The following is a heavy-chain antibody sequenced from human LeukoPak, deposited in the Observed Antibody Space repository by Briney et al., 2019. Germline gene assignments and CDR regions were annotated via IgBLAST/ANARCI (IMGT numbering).Heavy chain of an antibody. CDR2: IYATDLT. CDR1: GRSIRSVY. V-gene: IGHV4-4*07. Sequence: SETLSLTCTVSGRSIRSVYWNWIRQSAGKGLEWIGRIYATDLTNYNPSLKSRVTLSVDTSKNELSLTLKSVTAADTAVYYCARGFGSGTSPIDLWGQGALVTVSS. J-gene: IGHJ5*02. D-gene: IGHD3-10*01. CDR3: ARGFGSGTSPIDL.